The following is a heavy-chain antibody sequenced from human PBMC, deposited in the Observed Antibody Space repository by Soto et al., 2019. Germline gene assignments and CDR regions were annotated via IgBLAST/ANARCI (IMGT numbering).Heavy chain of an antibody. CDR1: GFYFRIYE. CDR2: IGSTGSTI. CDR3: ARRGYSGYDWGWYFDF. J-gene: IGHJ4*02. D-gene: IGHD5-12*01. Sequence: PGGSLRLSCEASGFYFRIYEMNWFRQAPGKGLEWLSYIGSTGSTIYYADSVKGRFTISRDDGKNSVYLQMNTLRAEDTAVYYCARRGYSGYDWGWYFDFWGQGTPVTVSS. V-gene: IGHV3-48*03.